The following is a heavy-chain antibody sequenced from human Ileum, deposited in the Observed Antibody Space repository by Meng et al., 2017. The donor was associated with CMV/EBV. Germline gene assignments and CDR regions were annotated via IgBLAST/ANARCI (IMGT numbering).Heavy chain of an antibody. CDR2: ISGSGGST. V-gene: IGHV3-23*01. D-gene: IGHD3-22*01. Sequence: GGSLRLSCAASGFTFSSYAMSWVRQAPGKGLEWVSAISGSGGSTYYADSVKGRFTISRDNSKNTLYLQMNSLRAEDTAVYYCACITMIVVVITDAFDIWGQGTMVTVSS. CDR3: ACITMIVVVITDAFDI. J-gene: IGHJ3*02. CDR1: GFTFSSYA.